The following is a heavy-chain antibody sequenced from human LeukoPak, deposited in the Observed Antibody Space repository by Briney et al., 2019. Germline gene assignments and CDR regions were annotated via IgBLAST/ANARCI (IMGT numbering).Heavy chain of an antibody. CDR1: GFTFSSYA. V-gene: IGHV3-23*01. CDR3: AKPLNDYVWESYYY. J-gene: IGHJ4*02. D-gene: IGHD3-16*01. CDR2: ISGSGGST. Sequence: PGGSLRLSCAASGFTFSSYAMSWVRQAPGKGLEWVSAISGSGGSTYYADSVKGRFTISRDNSKNTLYLQMNSLRAEDTAVYYCAKPLNDYVWESYYYWGQGTLVTVSS.